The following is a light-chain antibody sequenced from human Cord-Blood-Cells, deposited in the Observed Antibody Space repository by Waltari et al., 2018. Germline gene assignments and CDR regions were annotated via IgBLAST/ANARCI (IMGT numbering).Light chain of an antibody. CDR3: SSYTSSSTYV. V-gene: IGLV2-14*01. CDR2: DVS. Sequence: QSALTQPASVSRLPEQPTTTPSTETSSDVGGYNYVSCYPQHPGKAPKIMFYDVSNRPSAVSSRFAGSKSGSTASLTICGLRAGNEADNYCSSYTSSSTYVFGTGPKVTVL. CDR1: SSDVGGYNY. J-gene: IGLJ1*01.